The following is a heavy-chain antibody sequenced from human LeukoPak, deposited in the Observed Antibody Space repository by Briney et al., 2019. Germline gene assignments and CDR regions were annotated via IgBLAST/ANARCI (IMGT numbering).Heavy chain of an antibody. CDR1: GGTFSSYT. CDR3: ARDQYCTNGVCQWYFDL. Sequence: GSSVKVSCKASGGTFSSYTISWVRQAPGQGLEWMGRIIPILGIANYAQKFQGRATITADKSTSTAYMELSSLRSEDTAVYYCARDQYCTNGVCQWYFDLWGRGTLVTVSS. CDR2: IIPILGIA. V-gene: IGHV1-69*04. J-gene: IGHJ2*01. D-gene: IGHD2-8*01.